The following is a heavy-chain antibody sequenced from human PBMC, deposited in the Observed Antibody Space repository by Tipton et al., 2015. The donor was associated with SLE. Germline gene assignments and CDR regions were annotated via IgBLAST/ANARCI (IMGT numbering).Heavy chain of an antibody. CDR1: GFRFSRNA. D-gene: IGHD3-10*01. CDR2: IKQDGSEK. J-gene: IGHJ4*02. V-gene: IGHV3-7*01. Sequence: GSLRLSCAASGFRFSRNAMHWVRQAPGKGLEWVANIKQDGSEKYYVDSVKGRFTISRDNAKNSLYLQMNSLRAEDTAVYYCASLRSLWFRESLDYWGQGTLVTVSS. CDR3: ASLRSLWFRESLDY.